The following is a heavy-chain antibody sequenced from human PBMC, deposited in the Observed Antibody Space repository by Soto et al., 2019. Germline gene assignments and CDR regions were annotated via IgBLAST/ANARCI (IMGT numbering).Heavy chain of an antibody. J-gene: IGHJ5*02. Sequence: GGSLRLSCAGSGFTFSAFDIHWVRYAPGKGLQWVSGIGTLSDTFYAASVQGRFTISRQNAKNSVYLQMNSLRAGDTAFYYCARGRSFSYDSTPPPMFDPWGQGTLVTVSS. CDR3: ARGRSFSYDSTPPPMFDP. CDR1: GFTFSAFD. D-gene: IGHD3-10*01. CDR2: IGTLSDT. V-gene: IGHV3-13*01.